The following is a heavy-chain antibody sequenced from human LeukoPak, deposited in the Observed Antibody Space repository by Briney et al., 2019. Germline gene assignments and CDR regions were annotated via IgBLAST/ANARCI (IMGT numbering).Heavy chain of an antibody. J-gene: IGHJ5*02. CDR1: GGTFSSYA. CDR3: ARALHSSSSGVS. CDR2: IIPIFGTA. D-gene: IGHD6-13*01. Sequence: ASVKVSCKASGGTFSSYAISWVRQAPGQGLEWMGGIIPIFGTANYAQKFQGRVTITADESTSTAYMEPSSLRSEDTAVYYCARALHSSSSGVSWGQGTLVTVSS. V-gene: IGHV1-69*13.